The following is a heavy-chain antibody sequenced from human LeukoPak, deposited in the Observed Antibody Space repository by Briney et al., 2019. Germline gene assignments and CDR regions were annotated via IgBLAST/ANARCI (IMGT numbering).Heavy chain of an antibody. D-gene: IGHD3-10*01. CDR3: ARVRGINNWFDP. V-gene: IGHV4-31*03. Sequence: PSETLSHTCTVSGGSISSGGYYWHWIRQHPVKGLEWIGSIYYSGSTHSNPSLKSRLTISIDTSKNQFYLKLNSVTAADTALYYCARVRGINNWFDPWGQGTLATVSS. J-gene: IGHJ5*02. CDR2: IYYSGST. CDR1: GGSISSGGYY.